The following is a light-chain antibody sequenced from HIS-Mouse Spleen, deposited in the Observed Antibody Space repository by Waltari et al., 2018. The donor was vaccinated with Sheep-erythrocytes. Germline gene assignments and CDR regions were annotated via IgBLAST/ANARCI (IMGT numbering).Light chain of an antibody. Sequence: QSALTQPASVSGSPGQSITISCTGTSSDVGSYNLVSWYQQHPGKAPKPMIYGGSKRPSGVSNRFSGSESSNTASLTISGLQAEDEADYYCCSYAGSSTPWVFGGGTKLTVL. J-gene: IGLJ3*02. CDR2: GGS. CDR1: SSDVGSYNL. CDR3: CSYAGSSTPWV. V-gene: IGLV2-23*01.